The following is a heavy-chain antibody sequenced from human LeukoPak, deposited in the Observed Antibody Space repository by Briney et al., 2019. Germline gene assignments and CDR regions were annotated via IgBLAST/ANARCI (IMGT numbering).Heavy chain of an antibody. Sequence: GGSLRLSCAASGFSFSSYWMHRVRQAPGKGLVWVSRIKSDGSSTSYADSVKGRFTISRDNAKNTLYLQMNSLRAEDTAVYYCTRSDWFDPWGQGTLVTVSS. CDR1: GFSFSSYW. CDR3: TRSDWFDP. V-gene: IGHV3-74*01. CDR2: IKSDGSST. J-gene: IGHJ5*02.